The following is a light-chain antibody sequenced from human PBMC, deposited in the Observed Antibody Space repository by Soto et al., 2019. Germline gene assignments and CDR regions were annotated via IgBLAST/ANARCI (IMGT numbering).Light chain of an antibody. J-gene: IGLJ2*01. CDR2: EVS. CDR3: SSYAGSNNFKV. CDR1: SSDIGAYIY. Sequence: QSALTQPPSASGSPGQSVTISCTRTSSDIGAYIYVSWYQQHPGKAPKLMIYEVSKRPSGVPDRFSGSKSGNTASLTVSGLQAEDEADYYCSSYAGSNNFKVFGGGTKLTVL. V-gene: IGLV2-8*01.